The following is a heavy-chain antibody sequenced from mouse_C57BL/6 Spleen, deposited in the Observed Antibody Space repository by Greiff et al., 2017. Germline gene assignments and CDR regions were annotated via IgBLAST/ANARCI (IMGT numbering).Heavy chain of an antibody. D-gene: IGHD2-5*01. J-gene: IGHJ3*01. V-gene: IGHV14-4*01. CDR2: IDPENGDT. CDR1: GFNIKDDY. CDR3: TYSKGFAY. Sequence: EVQLQQSGAELVRPGASVKLSCTASGFNIKDDYMHWVKQRPEQGLEWIGWIDPENGDTEYASKFQGKATITADTSSNTAYLQLSSLTSEDTAVYYCTYSKGFAYWGQGTLVTVSA.